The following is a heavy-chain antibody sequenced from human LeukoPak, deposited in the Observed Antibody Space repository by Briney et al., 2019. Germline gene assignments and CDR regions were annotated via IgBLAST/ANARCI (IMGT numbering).Heavy chain of an antibody. CDR3: AKVRGVDTAMVPLLYFDY. Sequence: SGGSLRLSCAASGFTSSSYAMSWVRQAPGKGLEWVSAISGSGGSTYYADSVKGRFTISRDNSKNTLYLQMNSLRAEDTAVYYCAKVRGVDTAMVPLLYFDYWGQGTLVTVSS. J-gene: IGHJ4*02. D-gene: IGHD5-18*01. CDR1: GFTSSSYA. CDR2: ISGSGGST. V-gene: IGHV3-23*01.